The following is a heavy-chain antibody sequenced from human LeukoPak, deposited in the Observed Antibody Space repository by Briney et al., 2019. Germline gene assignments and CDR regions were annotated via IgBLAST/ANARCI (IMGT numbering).Heavy chain of an antibody. J-gene: IGHJ4*02. Sequence: GGSLRLSCAASGFTFSSYAMHWVRQAPGKGLEWVAVISYDGSNKYCADSVKGRFTISRDNSKNTLYLQMNSLRAEDTAVYYCARVRGYYFDYWGQGTLVTVSS. CDR1: GFTFSSYA. CDR2: ISYDGSNK. V-gene: IGHV3-30-3*01. CDR3: ARVRGYYFDY. D-gene: IGHD3-10*01.